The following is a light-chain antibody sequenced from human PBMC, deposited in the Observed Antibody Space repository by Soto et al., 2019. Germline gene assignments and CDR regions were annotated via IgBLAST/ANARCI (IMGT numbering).Light chain of an antibody. CDR2: GTF. CDR3: QQYGSSPGVT. CDR1: QSVSSSY. Sequence: EIVLTQSPGTLSLSPGQRATLSCRASQSVSSSYLAWYQQKPGQAPRLLIYGTFSRATGIPDRFSGSESGTDFTLTISRLEPEDFAVYYCQQYGSSPGVTFGQGTKLEIK. V-gene: IGKV3-20*01. J-gene: IGKJ2*01.